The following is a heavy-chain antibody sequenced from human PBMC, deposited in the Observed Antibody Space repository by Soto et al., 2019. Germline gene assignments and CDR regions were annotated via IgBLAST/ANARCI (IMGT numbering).Heavy chain of an antibody. D-gene: IGHD6-6*01. Sequence: SYTLSLTCTVSGESISSGGYYWSWIRHHPRKGLEWIGYIYDSESAYYNPSLKSRVTISMDTSKNHFAMRLSSVTDADTAVYYCARASSSSSAADYWGQGTLVTVSS. J-gene: IGHJ4*02. V-gene: IGHV4-31*03. CDR1: GESISSGGYY. CDR3: ARASSSSSAADY. CDR2: IYDSESA.